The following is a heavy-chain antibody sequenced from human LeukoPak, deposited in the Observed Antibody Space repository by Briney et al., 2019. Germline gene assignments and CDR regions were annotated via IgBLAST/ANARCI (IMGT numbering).Heavy chain of an antibody. V-gene: IGHV4-34*01. CDR2: INHSGST. D-gene: IGHD6-13*01. J-gene: IGHJ4*02. CDR1: GGSFSGYY. Sequence: SETLSLTCAVYGGSFSGYYWSWIRQPPGKGLEWIGEINHSGSTNYNPSLKSRVTISVDTSQNQFSLRLSSVPAADTAVYYCARGRYVTTRGGAAAGFLDYWGQGTLVTVST. CDR3: ARGRYVTTRGGAAAGFLDY.